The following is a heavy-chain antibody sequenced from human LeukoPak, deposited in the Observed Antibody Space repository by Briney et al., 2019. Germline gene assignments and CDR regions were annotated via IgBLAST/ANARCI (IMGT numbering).Heavy chain of an antibody. CDR3: AREVGYSSSWDYYYYMDV. CDR1: GYSISSGYY. V-gene: IGHV4-38-2*02. J-gene: IGHJ6*03. CDR2: IYHSGST. D-gene: IGHD6-13*01. Sequence: SETLSLTCTVSGYSISSGYYWGWIRQPPGKGLEWIGSIYHSGSTYYNPSLKSRVTISVDTSKNQFSLKLSSVTAADTAVYYCAREVGYSSSWDYYYYMDVWGKGTTVTVSS.